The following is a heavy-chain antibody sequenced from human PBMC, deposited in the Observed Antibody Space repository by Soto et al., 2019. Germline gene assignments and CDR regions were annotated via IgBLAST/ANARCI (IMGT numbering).Heavy chain of an antibody. Sequence: PGGSLRLSCAASGFTFSSYGMHWVRQAPGKGLEWVAVISYDGSNKYYADSVKGRFTISRDNSKNTLYLQMNSLRAEDTAVYYCAKVRFTSTYDNLFHSRRQGLLVSV. J-gene: IGHJ5*02. D-gene: IGHD5-12*01. CDR2: ISYDGSNK. CDR1: GFTFSSYG. CDR3: AKVRFTSTYDNLFHS. V-gene: IGHV3-30*18.